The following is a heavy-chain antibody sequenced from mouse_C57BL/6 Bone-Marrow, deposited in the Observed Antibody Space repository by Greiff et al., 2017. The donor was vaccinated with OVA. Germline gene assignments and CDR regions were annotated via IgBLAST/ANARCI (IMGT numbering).Heavy chain of an antibody. V-gene: IGHV5-4*03. CDR1: GFTFSSYA. J-gene: IGHJ3*01. Sequence: DVMLVESGGGLVKPGGSLKLSCAASGFTFSSYAMSWVRQPPEKRLEWVATLSDGGSSTYYPANVKGRFTISRDNAKHNLYLQMSHLKSEDTAMYYCAVAWFAYWGQGTLVTVSA. CDR2: LSDGGSST. CDR3: AVAWFAY.